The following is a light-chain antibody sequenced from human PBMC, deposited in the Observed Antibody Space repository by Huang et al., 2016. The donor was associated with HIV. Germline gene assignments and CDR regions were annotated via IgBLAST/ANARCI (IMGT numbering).Light chain of an antibody. CDR2: AAS. V-gene: IGKV1-39*01. J-gene: IGKJ3*01. CDR1: QTISTY. Sequence: DIQMTQSPSSLSASLGDRVTITCRASQTISTYLNWYQQKPGKAPKLLIYAASKLQSGVPSRFSGSGSGTDFTLTINNLPPEDFATYDWQQSDSIPITFGPGTKVDIK. CDR3: QQSDSIPIT.